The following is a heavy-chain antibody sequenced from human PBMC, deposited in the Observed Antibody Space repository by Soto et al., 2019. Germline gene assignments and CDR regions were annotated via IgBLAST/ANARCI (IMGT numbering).Heavy chain of an antibody. CDR2: IIPAFGTT. V-gene: IGHV1-69*01. CDR1: GGTFGIYA. D-gene: IGHD2-2*02. Sequence: QVQLVQSGAAVSKPGSSVKVSCKASGGTFGIYAIGWVRHAPGQGLEWMGGIIPAFGTTKNAQKFQDRVDMTADESTNTVYMELRGQRFDATAVYYCARVPRQMLYGPTRNGMDVWGQGTTLIVSS. CDR3: ARVPRQMLYGPTRNGMDV. J-gene: IGHJ6*02.